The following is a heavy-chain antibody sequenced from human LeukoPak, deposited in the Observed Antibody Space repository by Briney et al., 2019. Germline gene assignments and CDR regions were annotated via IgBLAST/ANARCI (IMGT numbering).Heavy chain of an antibody. V-gene: IGHV3-7*01. CDR2: IKQDGSER. CDR1: GFTFSSYW. J-gene: IGHJ6*02. D-gene: IGHD6-6*01. CDR3: ARKAAPVMDV. Sequence: GGSLRLYCAASGFTFSSYWMSWVRQAPGKGLEWVANIKQDGSERYYVDSVKGRFTISRDNAKSSLYLQMNSLRAEDTAVYYCARKAAPVMDVWGQGTTVTVSS.